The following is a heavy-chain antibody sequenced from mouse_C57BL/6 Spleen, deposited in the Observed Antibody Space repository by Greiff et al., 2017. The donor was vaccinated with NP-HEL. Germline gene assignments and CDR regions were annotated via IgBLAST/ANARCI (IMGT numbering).Heavy chain of an antibody. D-gene: IGHD5-5*01. J-gene: IGHJ3*01. V-gene: IGHV1-54*01. CDR2: INPGSGGT. CDR1: GYAFTNYL. Sequence: QVQLKESGAELVRPGTSVKVSCKASGYAFTNYLIEWVKQRPGQGLEWIGVINPGSGGTNYNEKFKGKATLTADKSSSTAYMQLSSLTSEDSAVYFCATNLPILTRFAYWGQGTLVTVSA. CDR3: ATNLPILTRFAY.